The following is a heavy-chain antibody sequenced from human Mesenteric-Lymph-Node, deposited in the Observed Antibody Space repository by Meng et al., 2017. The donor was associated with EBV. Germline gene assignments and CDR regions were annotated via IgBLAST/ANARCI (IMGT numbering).Heavy chain of an antibody. V-gene: IGHV3-21*01. D-gene: IGHD3-22*01. CDR2: ISSSRSYI. Sequence: GPLQQWGAGLVTPSEALSLPCAVYCESFSGYYWNWVRQAPGKGLEWVSSISSSRSYIYHADSVKGRFTISRDNAKNSLYLQMNSLRAEDTAVYYCARRLNYYDSSGYSYWGQGTLVTVSS. CDR1: CESFSGYY. J-gene: IGHJ4*02. CDR3: ARRLNYYDSSGYSY.